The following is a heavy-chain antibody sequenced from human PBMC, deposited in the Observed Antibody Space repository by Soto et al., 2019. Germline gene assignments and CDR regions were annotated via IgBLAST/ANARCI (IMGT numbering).Heavy chain of an antibody. D-gene: IGHD1-26*01. Sequence: QVQLQESGPELVKPSQTLSLTCTVSGGSINSGGYYWNWIRQHPGKGLEWIGYIYYSGSTYYNPSLKSRVTISLDTSKTQFSLKVSSVTAADTAVYYCARDELMSGMDVWGQGTTVTVSS. V-gene: IGHV4-31*03. CDR3: ARDELMSGMDV. CDR2: IYYSGST. CDR1: GGSINSGGYY. J-gene: IGHJ6*02.